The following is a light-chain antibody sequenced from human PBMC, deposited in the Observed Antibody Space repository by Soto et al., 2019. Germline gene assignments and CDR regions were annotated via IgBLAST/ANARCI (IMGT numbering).Light chain of an antibody. CDR3: CSYAGSYTFV. V-gene: IGLV2-11*01. J-gene: IGLJ1*01. Sequence: QSGLTQHRAVSGSPGQTVTISCTGTSSDVGVYNYVSWYQQHPGKAPKLMIYDVTKRPSGVPDRFSGSKSANTASLTISGLQAEDEADYYCCSYAGSYTFVFGTGSKVTVL. CDR2: DVT. CDR1: SSDVGVYNY.